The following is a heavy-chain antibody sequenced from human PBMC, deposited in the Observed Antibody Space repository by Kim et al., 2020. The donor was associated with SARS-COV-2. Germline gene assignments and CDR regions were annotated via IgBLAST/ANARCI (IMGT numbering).Heavy chain of an antibody. D-gene: IGHD2-2*01. V-gene: IGHV3-23*01. Sequence: GGSLRLSCAGSGFTFSSYAMSWVRQAPGRGLEWVSTISVGSHNTNYADSVRGRFIISRDNSKNTLYLQMNSLRADDTAVYYCAKDERTSCSNYFDYWGQGTLVTVSS. CDR1: GFTFSSYA. CDR3: AKDERTSCSNYFDY. J-gene: IGHJ4*02. CDR2: ISVGSHNT.